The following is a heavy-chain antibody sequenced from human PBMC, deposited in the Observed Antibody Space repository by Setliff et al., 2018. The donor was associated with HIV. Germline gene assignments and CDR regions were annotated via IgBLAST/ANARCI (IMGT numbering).Heavy chain of an antibody. Sequence: SETLSLTCSVSGGSIRSSGYYWGWIRQPPGKGLEWIGSIYYSGSTYYNPSLKSRITISVDTSKNQFSLIVSSVTAADTATYYCARHQSGYNFSPFDNWGLGSLVTVSS. V-gene: IGHV4-39*01. CDR3: ARHQSGYNFSPFDN. CDR1: GGSIRSSGYY. J-gene: IGHJ4*02. CDR2: IYYSGST. D-gene: IGHD5-12*01.